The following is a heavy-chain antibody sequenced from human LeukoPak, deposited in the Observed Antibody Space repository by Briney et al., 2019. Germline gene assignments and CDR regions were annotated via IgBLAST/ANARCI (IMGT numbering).Heavy chain of an antibody. CDR3: AKDWNGYNFFDY. D-gene: IGHD5-24*01. V-gene: IGHV3-23*01. J-gene: IGHJ4*02. Sequence: GGSLRLSCAASGFTFSSHWMSWVRQAPGKGLEWVSAISGSGGSTYYADSVKGRFTISRDNSKNTLYLQMNSLRAEDTAVYYCAKDWNGYNFFDYWGQGTLVTVSS. CDR1: GFTFSSHW. CDR2: ISGSGGST.